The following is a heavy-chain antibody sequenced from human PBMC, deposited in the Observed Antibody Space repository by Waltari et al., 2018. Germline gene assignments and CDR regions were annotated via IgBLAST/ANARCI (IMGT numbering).Heavy chain of an antibody. D-gene: IGHD3-16*01. CDR2: ISSSGSNI. CDR1: GFTFSSYE. Sequence: EVQLVESGGGLVQPGGSLRLSCAASGFTFSSYEMNWVRQAPGKGLEWVSYISSSGSNIYYADSVKGRFTISRDNAKNSLYLQMNSLRAEDTAVYYCAIMITFGGVVWGQGTLVTVSS. V-gene: IGHV3-48*03. CDR3: AIMITFGGVV. J-gene: IGHJ4*02.